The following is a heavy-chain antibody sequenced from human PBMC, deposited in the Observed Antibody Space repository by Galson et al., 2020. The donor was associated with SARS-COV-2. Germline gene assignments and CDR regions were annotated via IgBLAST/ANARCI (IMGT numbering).Heavy chain of an antibody. Sequence: GGSLRLSCAVSGFTFSSYGISWVRQAPGKGLEWVSAVTASGGTTHYADSVKGRFTISKDNSKNTLYLQMNSLRAEDTAVYYCAKAGGGTWVGFDYWGQGTLVTVSS. CDR2: VTASGGTT. D-gene: IGHD1-1*01. CDR1: GFTFSSYG. J-gene: IGHJ4*02. CDR3: AKAGGGTWVGFDY. V-gene: IGHV3-23*01.